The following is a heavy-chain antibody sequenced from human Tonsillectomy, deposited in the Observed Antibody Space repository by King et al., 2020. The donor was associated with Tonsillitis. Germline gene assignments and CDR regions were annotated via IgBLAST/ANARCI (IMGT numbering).Heavy chain of an antibody. Sequence: VQLVESGAEVKKPGASVKVSCKASGYTFTGYYMYWVRQAPGQGLEWMGWINPNSGGTNYAQKFQGRVTMTRDTSISTAYMELSSLRSDDTAVYYCARGGDIVVVVAAGDYYGMDVWGQGTTVTVSS. D-gene: IGHD2-15*01. CDR2: INPNSGGT. CDR3: ARGGDIVVVVAAGDYYGMDV. V-gene: IGHV1-2*02. CDR1: GYTFTGYY. J-gene: IGHJ6*02.